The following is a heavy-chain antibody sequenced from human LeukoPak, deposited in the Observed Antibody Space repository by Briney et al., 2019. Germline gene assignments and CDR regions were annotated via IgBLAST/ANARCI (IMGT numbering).Heavy chain of an antibody. CDR3: ARGVVLMVYATPKDHYMDV. D-gene: IGHD2-8*01. J-gene: IGHJ6*03. CDR2: IYYSGST. V-gene: IGHV4-59*01. CDR1: GGSISSYY. Sequence: PSETLSLTCTVSGGSISSYYWSWIRQPPGKGLEWIGYIYYSGSTNYNPSLKSRVTISVDTSKNQFSLKLSSVTAADTAVYYCARGVVLMVYATPKDHYMDVWGKGTTVTVSS.